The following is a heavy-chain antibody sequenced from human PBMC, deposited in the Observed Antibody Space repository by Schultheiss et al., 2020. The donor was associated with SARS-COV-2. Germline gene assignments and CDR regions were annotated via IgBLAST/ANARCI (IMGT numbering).Heavy chain of an antibody. CDR1: GGSISSGGYS. CDR2: IYHSGST. Sequence: SETLSLTCAVSGGSISSGGYSWSWIRQPPGKGLEWIGYIYHSGSTYYNPSLKSRVTISVDTSKNQFSLKLSSVTAADTAVYYCARLRDIVVVPAAATVTTPAHMDVWGQGTTVTVSS. V-gene: IGHV4-30-2*01. CDR3: ARLRDIVVVPAAATVTTPAHMDV. D-gene: IGHD2-2*01. J-gene: IGHJ6*02.